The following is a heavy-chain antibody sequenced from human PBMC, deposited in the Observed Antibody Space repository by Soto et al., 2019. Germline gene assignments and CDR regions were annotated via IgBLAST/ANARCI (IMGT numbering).Heavy chain of an antibody. D-gene: IGHD2-15*01. Sequence: EVQLVESGGGLVQPGGSLRLSCTASEFTFNTYSMNWVRQAPGKGLEWIASISSSSSTVYYADSVKGRFTVSRGNAKKSLYLQMDSMRGEDTAGYYCAREPYDCSGNACPDWGQGTRVTVSA. V-gene: IGHV3-48*01. J-gene: IGHJ4*02. CDR2: ISSSSSTV. CDR3: AREPYDCSGNACPD. CDR1: EFTFNTYS.